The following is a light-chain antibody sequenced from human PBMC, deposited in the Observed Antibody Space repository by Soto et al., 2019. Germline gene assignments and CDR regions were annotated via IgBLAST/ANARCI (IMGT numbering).Light chain of an antibody. Sequence: EIVMTQSPATLSVSPGERATLSCRASQSVSSNLAWYQQKPGQAPRLLIYGASSRATGIPDRFSGSGSGTDFTLTINRLEPEDFVVYYCQQYGSSPGLTFGGGTKVDIK. J-gene: IGKJ4*01. CDR2: GAS. V-gene: IGKV3-20*01. CDR3: QQYGSSPGLT. CDR1: QSVSSN.